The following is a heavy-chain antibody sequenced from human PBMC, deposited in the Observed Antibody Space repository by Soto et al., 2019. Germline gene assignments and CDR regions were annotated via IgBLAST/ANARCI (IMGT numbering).Heavy chain of an antibody. V-gene: IGHV4-31*03. CDR2: IYYSGST. CDR3: ARGTSLVVAANGYFDY. D-gene: IGHD2-15*01. CDR1: GGSISSGGYY. Sequence: QVQLQESGPGLVKPSQTLSLTCTVSGGSISSGGYYWSWIRQHPGKGLEWIGYIYYSGSTYYNPSLKGRVNISVDTSENQFSLKLSSVTAADTAVYYCARGTSLVVAANGYFDYWGQGTLVTVSS. J-gene: IGHJ4*02.